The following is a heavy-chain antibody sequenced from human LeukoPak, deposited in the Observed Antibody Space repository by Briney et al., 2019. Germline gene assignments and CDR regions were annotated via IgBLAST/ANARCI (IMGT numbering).Heavy chain of an antibody. J-gene: IGHJ4*02. V-gene: IGHV3-23*01. D-gene: IGHD3-10*01. CDR2: ISGSGGST. CDR3: AKDQDYYGSGSPFDY. Sequence: GGSLRLSCAASGFTFSSYAMSWVRQAPGKGLEGVSAISGSGGSTYYADSVKGRFTISRDNSKNTLYLQMNSLRAEDTAVYYCAKDQDYYGSGSPFDYWGQGTLVTVSS. CDR1: GFTFSSYA.